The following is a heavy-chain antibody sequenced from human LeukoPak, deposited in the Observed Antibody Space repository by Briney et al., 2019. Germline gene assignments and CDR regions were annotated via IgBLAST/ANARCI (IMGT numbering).Heavy chain of an antibody. D-gene: IGHD3-10*01. V-gene: IGHV3-7*04. CDR1: GFTFSSYC. CDR3: ARVLYGSGSYYRGWFDP. J-gene: IGHJ5*02. CDR2: IKQDGSET. Sequence: PGGSLRLSCAASGFTFSSYCMSWVRQAPGKGLEWVASIKQDGSETYCVDSVKGRFTISRDSAKNSLHLQMNSLRAEDTAVYYCARVLYGSGSYYRGWFDPWGQGTLVTVSS.